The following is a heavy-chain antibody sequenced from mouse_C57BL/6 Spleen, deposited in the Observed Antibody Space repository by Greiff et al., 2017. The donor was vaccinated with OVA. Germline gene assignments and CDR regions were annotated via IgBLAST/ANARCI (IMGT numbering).Heavy chain of an antibody. CDR1: GFTFSDYG. J-gene: IGHJ4*01. D-gene: IGHD1-1*01. V-gene: IGHV5-17*01. CDR3: ARGYYGSSEYYYAMDY. CDR2: ISSGSSTI. Sequence: EVQLKESGGGLVKPGGSLKLSCAASGFTFSDYGMHWVRQAPEKGLEWVAYISSGSSTIYYADTVKGRFTISRDNAKNTLFLQMTSLRSEDTAMYYCARGYYGSSEYYYAMDYWGQGTSVTVSS.